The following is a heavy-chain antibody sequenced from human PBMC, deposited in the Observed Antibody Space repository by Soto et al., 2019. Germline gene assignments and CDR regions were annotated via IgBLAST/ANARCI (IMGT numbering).Heavy chain of an antibody. CDR2: INHSGST. CDR3: ATILPQRHCSGGSCRDY. D-gene: IGHD2-15*01. V-gene: IGHV4-34*01. CDR1: GGSFSGYY. Sequence: SETLSLTCAVYGGSFSGYYWSWIRQPPGKGLEWIGEINHSGSTNYNPSLKSRVTISVDTSNNQFSPKLSPVPAADTAVYYCATILPQRHCSGGSCRDYWGQGTLVTVSS. J-gene: IGHJ4*02.